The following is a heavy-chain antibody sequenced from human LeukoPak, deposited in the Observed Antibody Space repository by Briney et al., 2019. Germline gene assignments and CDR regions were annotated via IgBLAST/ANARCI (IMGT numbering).Heavy chain of an antibody. V-gene: IGHV3-23*01. Sequence: PGGSLRLSCAASGFIFSSYGMHWVRQAPGKGLEWVSSISGSGGRTYYAGSVKGRFTISRDNSKNTLYLQMNSLRAEDTAVYYCAELGITMIGGVWGKGTTVTISS. J-gene: IGHJ6*04. CDR1: GFIFSSYG. CDR2: ISGSGGRT. CDR3: AELGITMIGGV. D-gene: IGHD3-10*02.